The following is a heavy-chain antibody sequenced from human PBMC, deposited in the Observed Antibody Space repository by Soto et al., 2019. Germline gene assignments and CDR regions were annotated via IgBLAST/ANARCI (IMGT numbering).Heavy chain of an antibody. V-gene: IGHV1-18*01. J-gene: IGHJ6*02. D-gene: IGHD1-1*01. Sequence: QPQLVQSGVELKKPGASVRVSCKASGYPFTKFGINWVRQAPGQGLEWMGWISGHSGGTKYGPKFRDRLTIVTDTSSKTAYMELRSLKSDDTAVYYCAKDGGHGARTHICDMDVWGQGTTVTVSS. CDR2: ISGHSGGT. CDR3: AKDGGHGARTHICDMDV. CDR1: GYPFTKFG.